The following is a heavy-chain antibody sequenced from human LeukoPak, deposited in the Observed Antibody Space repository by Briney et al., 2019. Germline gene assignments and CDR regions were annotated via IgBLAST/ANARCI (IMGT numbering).Heavy chain of an antibody. CDR3: AKRAEDSSGYYLYYFDY. J-gene: IGHJ4*02. CDR1: GFTFSSYA. V-gene: IGHV3-23*01. Sequence: SGGSLRLSCAASGFTFSSYAMSWVRQAPGKGLEWVSSISGSGGSTDYADSVKGRFTISRDNSKNTLYLQMNSLRAEDTAVYYCAKRAEDSSGYYLYYFDYWGQGTLVTVSS. CDR2: ISGSGGST. D-gene: IGHD3-22*01.